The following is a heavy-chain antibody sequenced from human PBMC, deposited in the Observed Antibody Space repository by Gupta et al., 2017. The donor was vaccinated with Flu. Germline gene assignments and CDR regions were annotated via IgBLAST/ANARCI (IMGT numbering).Heavy chain of an antibody. Sequence: TTYGMHWVRQAPGKGLEWVAVVWHDGSHKYYADSVKGRFTISRDNSKNTMYLQMNSLRAEXTXVYYCAXGVITISGIIISDYYMDVWGKGTTVTVSS. CDR3: AXGVITISGIIISDYYMDV. J-gene: IGHJ6*03. CDR1: TTYG. D-gene: IGHD3-3*01. V-gene: IGHV3-33*01. CDR2: VWHDGSHK.